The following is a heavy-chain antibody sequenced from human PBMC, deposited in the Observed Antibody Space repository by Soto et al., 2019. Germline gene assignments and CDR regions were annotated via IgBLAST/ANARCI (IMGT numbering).Heavy chain of an antibody. CDR2: IYPGDSDT. Sequence: GESQKISCQGSGDSFTSYSIGWVRQMPGKGREWMGIIYPGDSDTRYSPSFQGQVTISADKSISTAYLQWSSLKASDTAMYYCARRIAAAGTTIDYWGQGTLVTVSS. CDR3: ARRIAAAGTTIDY. J-gene: IGHJ4*02. CDR1: GDSFTSYS. V-gene: IGHV5-51*01. D-gene: IGHD6-13*01.